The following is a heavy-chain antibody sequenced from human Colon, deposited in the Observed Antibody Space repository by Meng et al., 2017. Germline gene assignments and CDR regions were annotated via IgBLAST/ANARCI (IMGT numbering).Heavy chain of an antibody. J-gene: IGHJ4*02. V-gene: IGHV3-23*01. CDR3: AKDRESSGLTHEY. CDR2: ISGSGGST. D-gene: IGHD6-19*01. CDR1: GFTFSSYG. Sequence: GGSLRLSCAASGFTFSSYGMSWVRQAPGKGLEWVSAISGSGGSTYYADSVKGRFNISRDNSRNTLYRQMNSLRADDAAVYYCAKDRESSGLTHEYWGQGTRVTVSS.